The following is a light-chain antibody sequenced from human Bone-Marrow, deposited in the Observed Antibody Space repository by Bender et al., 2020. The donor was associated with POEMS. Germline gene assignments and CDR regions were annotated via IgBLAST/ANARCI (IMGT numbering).Light chain of an antibody. CDR1: SSDVGNYKL. J-gene: IGLJ3*02. CDR2: EGS. V-gene: IGLV2-14*02. Sequence: HSALTQPASVSGSPGQSITISCTRTSSDVGNYKLVSWYQHHPGKAPKLMIYEGSKRPSGVSNRFSGSKSGNTASLTISGLQAEDEAEYYCCSYTTSRTLVFGGGTKVTVL. CDR3: CSYTTSRTLV.